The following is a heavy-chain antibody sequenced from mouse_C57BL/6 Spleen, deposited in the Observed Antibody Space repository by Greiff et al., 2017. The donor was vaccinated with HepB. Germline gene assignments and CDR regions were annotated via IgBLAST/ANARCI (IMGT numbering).Heavy chain of an antibody. CDR2: IDPSDSET. D-gene: IGHD1-1*01. CDR1: GYTFTSYW. J-gene: IGHJ3*01. Sequence: QVQLQQSGAELVRPGSSVKLSCKASGYTFTSYWMHWVKQRPIQGLEWIGNIDPSDSETHYNQKFKDKATLTVDKSSSTAYMQLSSLTSEDSAVYYCAREHYGSSYGFAYWGQGTLVTVSA. V-gene: IGHV1-52*01. CDR3: AREHYGSSYGFAY.